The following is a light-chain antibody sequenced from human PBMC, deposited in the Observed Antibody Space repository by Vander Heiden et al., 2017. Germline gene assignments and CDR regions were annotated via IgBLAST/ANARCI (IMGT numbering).Light chain of an antibody. J-gene: IGKJ1*01. CDR1: QSISSS. CDR2: EAS. V-gene: IGKV1-5*03. CDR3: QQYNPYAT. Sequence: DIQLTQSPSFLSASVGDRVTITCRASQSISSSLAWYQQKPGNAPKLLIYEASTLQRGGPSRFSGRASGTEITLTISSLQPDDFATYYCQQYNPYATFGQGTKVEIK.